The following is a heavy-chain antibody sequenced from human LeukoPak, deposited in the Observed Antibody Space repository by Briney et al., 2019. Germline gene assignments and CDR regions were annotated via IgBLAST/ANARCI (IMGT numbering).Heavy chain of an antibody. CDR1: GFTFSRYW. D-gene: IGHD2-2*01. V-gene: IGHV3-7*01. J-gene: IGHJ6*03. CDR3: AREKEGYCSRTSCYLDYYCYYMDV. Sequence: GGSLRLCCAASGFTFSRYWMTWVRQAPGKGLEWVANIKQDGSEKYYVDSVKGRFTISRDNAKNSLYLQMNSLRAEGTAVYYCAREKEGYCSRTSCYLDYYCYYMDVWGKGTTVTISS. CDR2: IKQDGSEK.